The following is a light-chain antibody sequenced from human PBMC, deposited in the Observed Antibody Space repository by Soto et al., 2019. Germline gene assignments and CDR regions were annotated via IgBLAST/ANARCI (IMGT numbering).Light chain of an antibody. CDR1: SSNIGAGYD. V-gene: IGLV1-40*01. J-gene: IGLJ1*01. CDR3: QFYDRSLSDDV. Sequence: QSVLTQPPSVSGAPGQRVTISCTGSSSNIGAGYDVHWYQQLPGTAPKLLIYGNSNRPSGVPDRFSGSKSGTSASLAITGLQAEDEADYYCQFYDRSLSDDVFGTGTKVTVL. CDR2: GNS.